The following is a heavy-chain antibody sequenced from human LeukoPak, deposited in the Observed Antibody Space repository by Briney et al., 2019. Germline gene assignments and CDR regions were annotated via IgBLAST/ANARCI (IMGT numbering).Heavy chain of an antibody. CDR1: GFTFSSYW. CDR2: IKQDGSEK. CDR3: ARVSWYASGSYDH. D-gene: IGHD3-10*01. Sequence: GGSLGLSCTASGFTFSSYWMSWVRQAPGKGLEWVANIKQDGSEKYYVDSVKGRFTISRDNAKNSLYLQMNSLRAEDTAVYYCARVSWYASGSYDHWGQGTLVTVSS. J-gene: IGHJ4*02. V-gene: IGHV3-7*01.